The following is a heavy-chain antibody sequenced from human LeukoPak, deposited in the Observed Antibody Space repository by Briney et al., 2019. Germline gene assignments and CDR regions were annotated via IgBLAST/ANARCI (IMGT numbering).Heavy chain of an antibody. V-gene: IGHV4-59*01. D-gene: IGHD2/OR15-2a*01. J-gene: IGHJ3*02. CDR1: GGSISSYY. CDR3: GRGDFYAFDI. Sequence: SETLSLTCTVSGGSISSYYWSWIRQPPGKGLEWIGYIYYSGSTNYNPSLKSRVTISVDTSKNQFSLKLSSVTAADTAVYYCGRGDFYAFDIWGQGTMVTVSS. CDR2: IYYSGST.